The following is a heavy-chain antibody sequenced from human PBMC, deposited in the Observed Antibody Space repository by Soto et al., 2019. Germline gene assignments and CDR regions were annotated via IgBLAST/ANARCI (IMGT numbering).Heavy chain of an antibody. CDR3: ARAPSLFSFFGMDV. V-gene: IGHV3-74*01. CDR2: INSDGSST. D-gene: IGHD3-9*01. Sequence: GSLRLSCAASGFTFSSYWMHWVRQAPGKGLVWVSRINSDGSSTSYADSVKGRFTISRDNAKNTLYLQMNSLRAEDTAVYYCARAPSLFSFFGMDVWGQGTTVTVSS. CDR1: GFTFSSYW. J-gene: IGHJ6*02.